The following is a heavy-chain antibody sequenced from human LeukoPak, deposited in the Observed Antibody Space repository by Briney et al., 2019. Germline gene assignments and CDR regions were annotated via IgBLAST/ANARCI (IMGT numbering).Heavy chain of an antibody. V-gene: IGHV3-21*01. Sequence: GGSLRLSCAASGFTFTSYSMNWVRQAPGKGLEWVSSISSSGTYIYYADSVKGRFTISRDNAKNSLYLQMNSLRDEDTAVYYCARDLAVDAKWGQGTLVTVSS. CDR1: GFTFTSYS. J-gene: IGHJ4*02. D-gene: IGHD6-19*01. CDR3: ARDLAVDAK. CDR2: ISSSGTYI.